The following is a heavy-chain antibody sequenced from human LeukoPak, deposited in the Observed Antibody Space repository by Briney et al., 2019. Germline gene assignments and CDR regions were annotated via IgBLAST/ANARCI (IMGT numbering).Heavy chain of an antibody. CDR2: INTNTGNP. Sequence: ASVKVSCKASGYTLTSYAINWVRQAPGQGLEWIGWINTNTGNPTYAQDFTGRFVFSLDTSVSTTYLQITSLKPEDTAVYYCARDPRAAADGKAAYWGQGTLVTVSS. CDR3: ARDPRAAADGKAAY. CDR1: GYTLTSYA. J-gene: IGHJ4*02. D-gene: IGHD6-13*01. V-gene: IGHV7-4-1*02.